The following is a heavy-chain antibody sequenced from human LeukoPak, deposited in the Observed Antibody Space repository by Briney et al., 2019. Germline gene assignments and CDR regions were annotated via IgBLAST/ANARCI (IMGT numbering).Heavy chain of an antibody. Sequence: SETLSLTCSVSGGSINSDYWAWIRQPPGKGLEWIGYMYYTGSTNYNPSLKSRVTISLATSKNHFSLKLNSVTAADTAVYYCARVSAVYGMDVWGRGTTVTVSS. CDR1: GGSINSDY. CDR3: ARVSAVYGMDV. J-gene: IGHJ6*02. CDR2: MYYTGST. V-gene: IGHV4-59*01.